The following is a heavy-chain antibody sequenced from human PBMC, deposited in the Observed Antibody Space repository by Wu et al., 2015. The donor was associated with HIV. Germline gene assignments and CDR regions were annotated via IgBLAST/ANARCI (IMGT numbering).Heavy chain of an antibody. CDR3: ARHVGGYDYLDY. J-gene: IGHJ4*02. V-gene: IGHV4-38-2*01. D-gene: IGHD5-12*01. Sequence: QVQLQESGPGLVKPSETLSLTCVVSGTSVSSDYYWGWIRQTPGKGLEWIGTLYHSGSTYYNPSLKSRVTISVDTSKNQFSLKLSSVTAADTAVYYCARHVGGYDYLDYWGQGTLVTVFS. CDR2: LYHSGST. CDR1: GTSVSSDYY.